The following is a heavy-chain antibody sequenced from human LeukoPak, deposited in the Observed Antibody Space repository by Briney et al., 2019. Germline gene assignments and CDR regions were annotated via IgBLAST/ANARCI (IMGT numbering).Heavy chain of an antibody. CDR3: ARDVPAAPTGAFDI. V-gene: IGHV1-69*05. CDR1: GGTSSSYA. J-gene: IGHJ3*02. CDR2: IIPIFGTA. D-gene: IGHD2-2*01. Sequence: SVKVSCKASGGTSSSYAISWVRQAPGQGLEWMGGIIPIFGTANYAQKFQGRVTITTDESTSTAYMELSSLRSEDTAVYYCARDVPAAPTGAFDIWGQGTMVTVSS.